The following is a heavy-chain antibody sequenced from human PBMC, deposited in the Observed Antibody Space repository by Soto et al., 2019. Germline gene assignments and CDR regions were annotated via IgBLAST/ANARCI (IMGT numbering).Heavy chain of an antibody. CDR1: GGSFSGDY. CDR2: VNHSGST. Sequence: AETLSLTCAVYGGSFSGDYWSRIRQPPGKGLEWIGEVNHSGSTNYNPSLKSRLTISVDTSKNQSSLKLSSVTAADTAVYYCARGWSGLVIIRFDPWGQGTLVTVSS. V-gene: IGHV4-34*01. J-gene: IGHJ5*02. CDR3: ARGWSGLVIIRFDP. D-gene: IGHD3-9*01.